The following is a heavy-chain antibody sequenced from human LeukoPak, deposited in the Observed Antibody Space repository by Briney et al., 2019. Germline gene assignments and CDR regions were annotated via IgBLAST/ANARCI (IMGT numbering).Heavy chain of an antibody. CDR3: ARDDTYYDSSGYYLDY. CDR1: GFTFSSYS. Sequence: GGSLRLSCAASGFTFSSYSMNWVRQAPGKGLVWVSSISSTSSYIYYADSVKGRFTISRDNAKNSLYLQMNSLRAEDTAVYYCARDDTYYDSSGYYLDYWGQGTLVTVSS. J-gene: IGHJ4*02. CDR2: ISSTSSYI. V-gene: IGHV3-21*01. D-gene: IGHD3-22*01.